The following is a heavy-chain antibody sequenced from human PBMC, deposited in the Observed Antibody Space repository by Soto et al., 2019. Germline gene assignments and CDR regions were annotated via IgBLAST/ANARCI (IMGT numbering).Heavy chain of an antibody. CDR2: IKQDGSEK. CDR1: GFTFSSYW. CDR3: ARRYSSGWTYWYFDL. Sequence: PVGSLRLSCAASGFTFSSYWMSWVRQAPGKGLEWVANIKQDGSEKYYVDSVKGRFTISRDNAKNSLYLQMNSLRAEDTAVYYCARRYSSGWTYWYFDLWGRGTLVTVSS. J-gene: IGHJ2*01. D-gene: IGHD6-19*01. V-gene: IGHV3-7*03.